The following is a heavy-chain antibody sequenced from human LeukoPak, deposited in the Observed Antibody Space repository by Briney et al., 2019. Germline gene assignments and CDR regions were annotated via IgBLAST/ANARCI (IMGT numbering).Heavy chain of an antibody. D-gene: IGHD4-17*01. CDR2: INPSGGST. CDR1: GYTFTSYY. CDR3: ARDVRSGATVRYFDY. J-gene: IGHJ4*02. Sequence: ASVKVSCKSSGYTFTSYYMHWVRQAPGQGLEWMGIINPSGGSTSYAQKFQGRVTMTRDTSTSTVYMELSSLRSEDTAVYYCARDVRSGATVRYFDYWGRGTLVTVSS. V-gene: IGHV1-46*01.